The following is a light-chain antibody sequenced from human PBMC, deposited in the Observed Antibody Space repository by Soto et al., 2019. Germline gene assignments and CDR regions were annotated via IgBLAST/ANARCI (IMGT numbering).Light chain of an antibody. CDR3: RSYTGSSTYVV. CDR1: SSDVGGYNY. J-gene: IGLJ2*01. Sequence: QSALTQPASVSGSPGQSITISCTGTSSDVGGYNYVSWYQQHPGKAPKLMIYDVNNRPSGVSNRFSGSNSGNTASLTISWLQAEDEADYYCRSYTGSSTYVVFGGGTKLTVL. CDR2: DVN. V-gene: IGLV2-14*01.